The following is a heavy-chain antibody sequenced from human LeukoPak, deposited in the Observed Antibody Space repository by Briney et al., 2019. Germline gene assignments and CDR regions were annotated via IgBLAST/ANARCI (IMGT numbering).Heavy chain of an antibody. Sequence: ASVKVSCKASGYTFSVNYIHWVRQAPGQGLEWMAWINPDSGVSNSAQRFQGRVTLTRDTSISTAYMEVSGLTSDDTAVYYCTRWMGTSWFDFWGQGTLVTVSS. CDR3: TRWMGTSWFDF. J-gene: IGHJ4*02. V-gene: IGHV1-2*02. D-gene: IGHD2-15*01. CDR2: INPDSGVS. CDR1: GYTFSVNY.